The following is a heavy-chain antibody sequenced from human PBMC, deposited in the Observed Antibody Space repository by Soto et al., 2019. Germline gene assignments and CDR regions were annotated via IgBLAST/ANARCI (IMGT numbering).Heavy chain of an antibody. D-gene: IGHD2-2*03. CDR3: ARLHGYCSSTSCFYFDY. V-gene: IGHV5-51*01. CDR1: GYSFTSYW. J-gene: IGHJ4*02. CDR2: IYPGDSDT. Sequence: XESLKISCKGSGYSFTSYWIGWVRQMPGKGLEWMGIIYPGDSDTRYSPSFQGQVTISADKSISTAYLQWSSLKASDTAMYYCARLHGYCSSTSCFYFDYWGQGTLVTVSS.